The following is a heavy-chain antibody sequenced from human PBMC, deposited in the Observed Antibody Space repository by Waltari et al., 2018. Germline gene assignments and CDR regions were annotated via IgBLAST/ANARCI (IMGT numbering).Heavy chain of an antibody. CDR2: TRFDGINK. D-gene: IGHD6-13*01. Sequence: QVYLVESGGGVVQPGDSLRLSCESSGFTFSIYGMHWVRQAPGTGLEWVAFTRFDGINKHYADSVRGRFTISRDNSKNTLYLQMNSLRSEDAAVYYCAREDIVSATQWRGNQYRSNCGYDLWGQGTLVSVSS. J-gene: IGHJ4*01. V-gene: IGHV3-30*02. CDR1: GFTFSIYG. CDR3: AREDIVSATQWRGNQYRSNCGYDL.